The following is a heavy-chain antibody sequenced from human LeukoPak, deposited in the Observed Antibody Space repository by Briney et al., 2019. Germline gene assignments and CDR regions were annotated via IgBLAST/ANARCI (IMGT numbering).Heavy chain of an antibody. Sequence: HPGGSLRLSCAASGFTFSRYGMHWVRQAPGKGLEWVSFIRYDGSNKYYADSVKGRFTISRDNSKNTLYLQMHSLRAEDTAVYYCAKDRLRGGYGFDLMDYWGQGTLVTVSS. D-gene: IGHD5-18*01. V-gene: IGHV3-30*02. CDR1: GFTFSRYG. CDR2: IRYDGSNK. J-gene: IGHJ4*02. CDR3: AKDRLRGGYGFDLMDY.